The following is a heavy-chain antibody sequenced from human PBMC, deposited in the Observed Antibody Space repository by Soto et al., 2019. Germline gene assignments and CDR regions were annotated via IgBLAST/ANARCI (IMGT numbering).Heavy chain of an antibody. Sequence: GGSLRLSCAASGFTFSSYAMSWVCQAPGKGLEWVSAISGSGGSTYYADSVKGRFTIPRDNSKNTLYLQMNSLRAEDTAVYYCAEDSSSFYNWFDPWGQGTLVTVSS. CDR3: AEDSSSFYNWFDP. V-gene: IGHV3-23*01. CDR1: GFTFSSYA. CDR2: ISGSGGST. D-gene: IGHD6-6*01. J-gene: IGHJ5*02.